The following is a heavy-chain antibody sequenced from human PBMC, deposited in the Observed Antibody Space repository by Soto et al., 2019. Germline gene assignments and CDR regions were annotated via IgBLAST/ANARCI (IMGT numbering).Heavy chain of an antibody. CDR1: GFTFSSYA. CDR3: AKDRGYEQQLDPFDY. D-gene: IGHD6-13*01. J-gene: IGHJ4*02. Sequence: GGSLRLSCAASGFTFSSYAMSWVRQAPGKGLEWVSAISGSGGSTYYADSVKGRFTISRDNSKNTLYLQMNSLRAEDTAVYYCAKDRGYEQQLDPFDYWGQGTLVTVSS. V-gene: IGHV3-23*01. CDR2: ISGSGGST.